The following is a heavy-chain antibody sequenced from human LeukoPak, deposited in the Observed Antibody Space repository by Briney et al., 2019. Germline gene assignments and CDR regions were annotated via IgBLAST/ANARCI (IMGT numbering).Heavy chain of an antibody. Sequence: SETLSLTRTVSGGSISSYYWSWIRQPAGKGLEWIGRIYTSGSTNYNPSLKSRVTMSVDTSKNQFSLKLSSVTAADTAVYYCARDTVYSSGVWFDPWGQGTLVTVPS. CDR2: IYTSGST. J-gene: IGHJ5*02. D-gene: IGHD6-19*01. CDR3: ARDTVYSSGVWFDP. V-gene: IGHV4-4*07. CDR1: GGSISSYY.